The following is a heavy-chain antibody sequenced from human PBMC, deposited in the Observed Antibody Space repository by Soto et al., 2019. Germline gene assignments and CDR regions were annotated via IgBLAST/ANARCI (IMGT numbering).Heavy chain of an antibody. CDR3: ARDHIWAFDI. CDR1: GFTLNSFF. V-gene: IGHV3-48*01. CDR2: ISNDGSST. Sequence: GGSLRLSCAASGFTLNSFFMHWVRQAPGKGLEWVSYISNDGSSTIYADSVKGRFSISRDNALDSLFLQMNSLRVGDTAVYYCARDHIWAFDIWGQGTLVTVSS. J-gene: IGHJ3*02.